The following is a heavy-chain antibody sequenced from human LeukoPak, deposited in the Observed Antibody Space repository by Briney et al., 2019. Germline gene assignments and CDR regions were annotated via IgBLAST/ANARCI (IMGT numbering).Heavy chain of an antibody. J-gene: IGHJ3*02. Sequence: WESLRLSCAASGFTFSSYWMHWVRQAPGKGLVWVSRINSDGSSTSYADPVKGRFTISRDNVKNTLYLQMNSLRAEDTAVYYCARRSAAKDAFDIWGQGTMVTVSS. CDR3: ARRSAAKDAFDI. V-gene: IGHV3-74*01. CDR1: GFTFSSYW. D-gene: IGHD6-25*01. CDR2: INSDGSST.